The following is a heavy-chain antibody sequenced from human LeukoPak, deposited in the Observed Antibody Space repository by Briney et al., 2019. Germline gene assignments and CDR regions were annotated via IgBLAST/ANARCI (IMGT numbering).Heavy chain of an antibody. J-gene: IGHJ4*02. CDR2: IYYSGGT. V-gene: IGHV4-59*01. Sequence: PSETLSLTCTVSGGSIRSYYWSWSWQPLGEGLEWMGYIYYSGGTNYNPSLKSRVTISVDTSKHQFSLKLSSVTAADTAVYYCARALWRGYSYGWVDYWGQGTLVTVSS. CDR3: ARALWRGYSYGWVDY. D-gene: IGHD5-18*01. CDR1: GGSIRSYY.